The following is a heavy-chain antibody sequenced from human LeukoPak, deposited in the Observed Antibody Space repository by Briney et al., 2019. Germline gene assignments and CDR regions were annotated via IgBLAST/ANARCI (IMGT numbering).Heavy chain of an antibody. J-gene: IGHJ4*02. V-gene: IGHV1-2*02. CDR3: ARGPLAVAALPDLDY. CDR1: GYTFTRYY. CDR2: INPNSGGT. D-gene: IGHD2-15*01. Sequence: GASVKVSCKASGYTFTRYYMHWVRQAPGQGLEWMGWINPNSGGTNYAQKFQGRVTMTRDTSISTAYMELSRLRSDDTAVYYCARGPLAVAALPDLDYWGKGTLVTVSS.